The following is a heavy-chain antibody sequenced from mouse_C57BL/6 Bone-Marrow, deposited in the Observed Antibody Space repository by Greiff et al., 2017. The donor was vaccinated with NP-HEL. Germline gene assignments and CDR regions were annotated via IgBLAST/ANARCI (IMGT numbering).Heavy chain of an antibody. Sequence: EVKLMESGPGMVKPSQSLSLTCTVTGYSITSGYDWHCIRHFPGNKLEWMGYISYSGSTNYNPSLKSRISITNDTSKNHFFLKLNSVTTEDTATYYCAREGRGYAMDYWGQGTSVTVSS. J-gene: IGHJ4*01. CDR3: AREGRGYAMDY. V-gene: IGHV3-1*01. CDR1: GYSITSGYD. CDR2: ISYSGST.